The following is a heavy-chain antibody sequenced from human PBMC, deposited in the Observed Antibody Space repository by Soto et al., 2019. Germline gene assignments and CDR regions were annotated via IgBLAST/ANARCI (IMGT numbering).Heavy chain of an antibody. CDR3: AKDSKSVSVSAARVYGMDV. CDR2: TRSNGEHT. Sequence: EVQILESGGGMVQPGGSLRLSCAGSGFRFSSFAMTWVRQAPGKGLEWVSTTRSNGEHTYYADSVKGRFTVSRDNSKNTLFLEMSSLRAEDSAIYYCAKDSKSVSVSAARVYGMDVWGQGTTVTVSS. J-gene: IGHJ6*02. V-gene: IGHV3-23*01. CDR1: GFRFSSFA. D-gene: IGHD2-2*01.